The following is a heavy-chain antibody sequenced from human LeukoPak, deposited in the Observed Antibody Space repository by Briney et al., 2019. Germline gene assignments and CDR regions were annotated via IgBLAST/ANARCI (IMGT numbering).Heavy chain of an antibody. CDR2: IYYSGST. CDR3: ARDYGGKFDY. Sequence: SETLSLTCTVSGGSISSFYWSWIRQPPGKGLECIGYIYYSGSTKYNPSLKSRFTISVDTSKNQFSLKLSSVTAADTAVYYCARDYGGKFDYWGQGTLVTVSS. J-gene: IGHJ4*02. CDR1: GGSISSFY. D-gene: IGHD4-23*01. V-gene: IGHV4-59*01.